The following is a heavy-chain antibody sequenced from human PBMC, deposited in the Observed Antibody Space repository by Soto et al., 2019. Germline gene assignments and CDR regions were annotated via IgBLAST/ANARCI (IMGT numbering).Heavy chain of an antibody. CDR2: IFSNDEK. CDR3: ARILRQTNVDTAMVDAFDI. V-gene: IGHV2-26*01. J-gene: IGHJ3*02. Sequence: QVTLKESGPVLVKPTETLTLTCTVSGFSLSNARMGVSWIRQPPGKALEWLAHIFSNDEKSYSTSLKSRLTISKYTSKSQVVLTMTNMDPVDTATYYCARILRQTNVDTAMVDAFDIWGQGTMVTGSS. D-gene: IGHD5-18*01. CDR1: GFSLSNARMG.